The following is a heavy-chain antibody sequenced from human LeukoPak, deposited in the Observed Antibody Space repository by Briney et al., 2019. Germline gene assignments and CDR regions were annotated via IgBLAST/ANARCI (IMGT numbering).Heavy chain of an antibody. CDR2: ISSSSSYI. Sequence: RAGGSLRLSCAASGFTFSSYSMTWVRQAPGKGLEWVSSISSSSSYIYYADSVKGRFTISRDNAKNSLYLQMNSLRAEDTAVYYCARAISAAAGVNQPNYYYYGMDVWGQGTTVTVSS. J-gene: IGHJ6*02. D-gene: IGHD6-13*01. CDR1: GFTFSSYS. V-gene: IGHV3-21*01. CDR3: ARAISAAAGVNQPNYYYYGMDV.